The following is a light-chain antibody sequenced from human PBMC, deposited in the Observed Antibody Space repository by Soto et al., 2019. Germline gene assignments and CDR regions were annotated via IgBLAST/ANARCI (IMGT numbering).Light chain of an antibody. CDR3: QQYGSSPFT. V-gene: IGKV3-20*01. J-gene: IGKJ3*01. CDR2: GAS. CDR1: QSVSSNY. Sequence: EIVLTQSPGTLSLSPGERATLSCRASQSVSSNYLTWYQQKPGQAPRLLIYGASSRATGIPDRFSGSGSGTDVTLTISRLEPEDFAVYYCQQYGSSPFTFGPGTQVDIK.